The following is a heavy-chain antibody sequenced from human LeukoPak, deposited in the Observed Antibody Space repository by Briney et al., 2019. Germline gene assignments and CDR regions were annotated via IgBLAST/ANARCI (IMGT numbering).Heavy chain of an antibody. V-gene: IGHV3-33*06. CDR1: GFTFSSYG. J-gene: IGHJ4*02. D-gene: IGHD6-19*01. Sequence: PGGSLRLSCAASGFTFSSYGMHWVRQAPGKGLEWVAVIWYDGSNKYYADSVKGRFTISRDNSKNTLYLQMNSLRAEDTAVYYCAKDRGIAVAGIYGYWGQGTLVTVSS. CDR2: IWYDGSNK. CDR3: AKDRGIAVAGIYGY.